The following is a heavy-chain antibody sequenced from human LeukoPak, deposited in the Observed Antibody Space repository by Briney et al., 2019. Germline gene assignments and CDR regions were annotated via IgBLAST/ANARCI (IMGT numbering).Heavy chain of an antibody. CDR1: GGSISSGGYS. CDR3: AREGLGVRWPPSDWYFDL. D-gene: IGHD4-23*01. Sequence: SQTLSLTCAVSGGSISSGGYSWSWIRQPPGKGLEWIGYIYHSGSTYYNPSLKSRVTISVDRSKNQFSLKLSSVTAADTAVYYCAREGLGVRWPPSDWYFDLWGRGTLSLSPQ. CDR2: IYHSGST. V-gene: IGHV4-30-2*01. J-gene: IGHJ2*01.